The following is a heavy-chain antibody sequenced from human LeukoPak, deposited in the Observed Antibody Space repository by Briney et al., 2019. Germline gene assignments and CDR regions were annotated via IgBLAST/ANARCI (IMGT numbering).Heavy chain of an antibody. Sequence: GASVKVSCKASGYTFTDYYIHWVRQAPGQGLEWMGWISAYNGNTNYAQKLQGRVTMTTDTSTSTAYMELRSLRSDDTAVYYCARAITMIVVVPDYWGQGTLVTVSS. CDR3: ARAITMIVVVPDY. CDR2: ISAYNGNT. J-gene: IGHJ4*02. D-gene: IGHD3-22*01. CDR1: GYTFTDYY. V-gene: IGHV1-18*04.